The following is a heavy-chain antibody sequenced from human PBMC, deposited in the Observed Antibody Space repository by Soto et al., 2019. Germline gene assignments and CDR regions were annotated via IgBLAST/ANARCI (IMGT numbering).Heavy chain of an antibody. Sequence: ASVKVSCKSSGGTFNNYAISWVRQAPGQGLEWMGGIIPIFGPANYAQKFQGRVTITADESTTTAYMELTSLRSEDTAVYYCARDSCPDCGGDCYGFYFDYWGQGTLVTVSS. CDR2: IIPIFGPA. D-gene: IGHD2-21*02. V-gene: IGHV1-69*13. CDR1: GGTFNNYA. J-gene: IGHJ4*01. CDR3: ARDSCPDCGGDCYGFYFDY.